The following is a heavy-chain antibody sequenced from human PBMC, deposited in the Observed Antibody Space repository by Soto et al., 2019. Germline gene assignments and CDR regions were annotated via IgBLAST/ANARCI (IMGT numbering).Heavy chain of an antibody. CDR3: ARVGPWVPYYYDSSPYTFENWFDP. D-gene: IGHD3-22*01. CDR1: VYSISSGYY. Sequence: SESLSLTCAVSVYSISSGYYWGCLRQPPGKGLEWIGSIYHGVSTYYNPSLNSRVTLSIDMTNNHVSLILNSVTAADTAVYYCARVGPWVPYYYDSSPYTFENWFDPWGQGTLVTVSS. CDR2: IYHGVST. J-gene: IGHJ5*02. V-gene: IGHV4-38-2*01.